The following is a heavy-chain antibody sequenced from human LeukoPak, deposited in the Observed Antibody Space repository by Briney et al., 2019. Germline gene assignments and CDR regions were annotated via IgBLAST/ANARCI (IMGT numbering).Heavy chain of an antibody. Sequence: GGSLRLSCAASGFTFSSYSMNWVRQAPGKGLEWVSYISSSSSTIYYADSVKGRFTISRDNAKNSLYLQMNSLRDEDTAVYYCARDNPHYYDSSGIDCWGQGTLVTVSS. V-gene: IGHV3-48*02. CDR3: ARDNPHYYDSSGIDC. CDR2: ISSSSSTI. J-gene: IGHJ4*02. D-gene: IGHD3-22*01. CDR1: GFTFSSYS.